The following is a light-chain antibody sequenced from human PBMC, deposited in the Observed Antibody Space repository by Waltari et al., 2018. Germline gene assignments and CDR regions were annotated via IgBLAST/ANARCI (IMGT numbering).Light chain of an antibody. CDR3: HQYYRLPLT. Sequence: EIVLTQSPATLSLSPGQRATLSCRASHSVSWYLAWYQQRPGQAPRLLIYDASNRATGIPARFSGSGSETDFTLTISSLEPEDSAVYYCHQYYRLPLTFGGGTKVEIK. CDR1: HSVSWY. CDR2: DAS. V-gene: IGKV3-11*01. J-gene: IGKJ4*01.